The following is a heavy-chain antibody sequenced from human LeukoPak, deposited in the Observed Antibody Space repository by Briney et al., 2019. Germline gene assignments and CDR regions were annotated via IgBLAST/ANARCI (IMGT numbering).Heavy chain of an antibody. D-gene: IGHD4-17*01. CDR2: INTNTGNP. CDR1: GYTFTSYG. CDR3: ARDDGGNGDGSFDP. Sequence: ASVKVSCKASGYTFTSYGISWVRQAPGQGLEWMGWINTNTGNPTYAQGFTGRFVFSLDTSVSTAYLQISSLKAEDTAVYYCARDDGGNGDGSFDPWGQGTLVTVSS. J-gene: IGHJ5*02. V-gene: IGHV7-4-1*02.